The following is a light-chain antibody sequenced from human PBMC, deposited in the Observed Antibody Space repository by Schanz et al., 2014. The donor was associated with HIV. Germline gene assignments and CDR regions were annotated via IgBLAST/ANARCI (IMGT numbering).Light chain of an antibody. CDR1: QDISTY. CDR3: QQSYSTPPRLT. CDR2: GAS. J-gene: IGKJ4*01. Sequence: IQLTQSPSSLSASVGDRVTITCRASQDISTYLAWYQQKPGKAPKLLTYGASTLQSGVPPRFSGSGSGTDFTLTISSLQPEDFATYYCQQSYSTPPRLTFGGGTKVEIK. V-gene: IGKV1-9*01.